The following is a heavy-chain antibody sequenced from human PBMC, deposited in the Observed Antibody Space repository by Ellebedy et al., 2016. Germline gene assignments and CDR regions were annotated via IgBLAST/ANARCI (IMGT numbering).Heavy chain of an antibody. CDR3: ARRGEGGFDY. Sequence: GGSLRLSXAASAVTFSTHSMAWARQAPGLGLEWVSSISGPSHAIYYADAVKGRFTISRDNAKNSLYLQLNSLRSEDTAVYYCARRGEGGFDYWGQGTLVTVSS. CDR2: ISGPSHAI. CDR1: AVTFSTHS. V-gene: IGHV3-21*06. J-gene: IGHJ4*02. D-gene: IGHD3-10*01.